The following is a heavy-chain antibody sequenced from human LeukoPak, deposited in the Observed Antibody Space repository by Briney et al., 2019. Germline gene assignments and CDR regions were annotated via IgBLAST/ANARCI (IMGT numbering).Heavy chain of an antibody. J-gene: IGHJ4*02. CDR2: IWYDGSNK. Sequence: GGSLRLSCAASGFTFSSYGMHWVRQAPGKGLEWVAVIWYDGSNKYYADSVKGRFTISRDNSKNTLYLQMNSLRAEDTAVYYCARDRGNYYDSSGYYPLGYFDYWGQGTLVTVSS. CDR1: GFTFSSYG. D-gene: IGHD3-22*01. CDR3: ARDRGNYYDSSGYYPLGYFDY. V-gene: IGHV3-33*01.